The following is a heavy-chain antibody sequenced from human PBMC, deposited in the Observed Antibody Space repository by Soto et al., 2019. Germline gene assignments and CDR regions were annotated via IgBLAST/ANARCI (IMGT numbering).Heavy chain of an antibody. CDR2: INHSGST. Sequence: SETLSLTCAVYGGSFSGYYWSWIRQPPGKGLEWIGEINHSGSTNYNPSLKSRVTISVDTSKNQFSLKLSSVTAADTAVYYCARAYYDFWSGYYFDYWGQGTLVTVS. D-gene: IGHD3-3*01. J-gene: IGHJ4*02. V-gene: IGHV4-34*01. CDR3: ARAYYDFWSGYYFDY. CDR1: GGSFSGYY.